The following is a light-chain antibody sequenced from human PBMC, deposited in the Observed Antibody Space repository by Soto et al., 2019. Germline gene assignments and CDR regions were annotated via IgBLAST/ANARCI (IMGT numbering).Light chain of an antibody. CDR1: SSNIGSNS. Sequence: QSVLTQPPSVSAAPGQKVTISCSGSSSNIGSNSVSWYQHLPGTAPKVLIYDNNNRPSGIPDRFSGSRSSTSATLDITGLQAGDEAYYYCGAYDSSLSAVLFGGGTKLTVL. CDR2: DNN. J-gene: IGLJ2*01. CDR3: GAYDSSLSAVL. V-gene: IGLV1-51*01.